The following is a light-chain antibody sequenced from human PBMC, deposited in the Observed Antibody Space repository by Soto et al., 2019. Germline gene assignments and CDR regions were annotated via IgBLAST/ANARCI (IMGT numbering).Light chain of an antibody. V-gene: IGKV1-17*03. CDR1: QDISSY. CDR3: LQHKSYPLT. CDR2: AAS. J-gene: IGKJ4*01. Sequence: DIQMTQSPSAMSASVGDRVTITCRASQDISSYLAWFQQKPGKVPKRLIYAASSLQSGVQARFSGSGSGTEFTLTISSLQPEGFATYYCLQHKSYPLTFGGGTKVDIK.